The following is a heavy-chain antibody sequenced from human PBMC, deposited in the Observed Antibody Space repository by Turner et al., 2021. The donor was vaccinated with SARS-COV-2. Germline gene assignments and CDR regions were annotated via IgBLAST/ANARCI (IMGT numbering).Heavy chain of an antibody. D-gene: IGHD6-13*01. J-gene: IGHJ2*01. CDR2: IYYSGST. CDR1: GCSISSSSYY. Sequence: QLQLQASGPGLVKPSETLSLTCTVSGCSISSSSYYWGWIRQPPGMGLEWIGSIYYSGSTYYDPSLKRRVTITVDTSKNQFSLKLSSVTDADTAVYYCATLVARQLVKAGWYFDLWGRGTLVTVSS. V-gene: IGHV4-39*01. CDR3: ATLVARQLVKAGWYFDL.